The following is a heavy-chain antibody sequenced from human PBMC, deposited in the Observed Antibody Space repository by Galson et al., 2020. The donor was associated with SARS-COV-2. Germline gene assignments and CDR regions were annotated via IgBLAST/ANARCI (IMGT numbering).Heavy chain of an antibody. CDR1: GFTFSTNW. J-gene: IGHJ5*02. D-gene: IGHD2-15*01. CDR2: IKQGGSLK. CDR3: AREGYCSGGNCYGLDL. Sequence: GESLKISCAASGFTFSTNWMDWVRQAPGKGLEWVANIKQGGSLKYYVDSVKGRFTISRDNAKNSLYLQMNSLRAEDTAVYYCAREGYCSGGNCYGLDLWGQGTLVTVSS. V-gene: IGHV3-7*01.